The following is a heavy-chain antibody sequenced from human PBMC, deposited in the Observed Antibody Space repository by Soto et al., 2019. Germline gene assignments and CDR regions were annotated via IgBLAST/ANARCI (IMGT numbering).Heavy chain of an antibody. CDR2: IYYSGST. D-gene: IGHD6-19*01. Sequence: QVQLQESGPGLVKPSETLSLTCTVSGGSISSYYWSWIRQPPGKGLEWIGYIYYSGSTNYNPSLKSRVTISVDTSKNQFSLKLSSVTAADTAVYYCARHGSGWNNWYFDLWGRGTLVTVSS. V-gene: IGHV4-59*08. CDR1: GGSISSYY. J-gene: IGHJ2*01. CDR3: ARHGSGWNNWYFDL.